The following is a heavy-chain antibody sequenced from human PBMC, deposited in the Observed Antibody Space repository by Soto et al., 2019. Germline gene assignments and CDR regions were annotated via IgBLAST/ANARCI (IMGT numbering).Heavy chain of an antibody. CDR1: GYRFTSYW. CDR3: ARKDKSGYFNWFDP. V-gene: IGHV5-51*01. CDR2: IFPSDSDT. D-gene: IGHD3-22*01. J-gene: IGHJ5*02. Sequence: GESLKISCRTSGYRFTSYWIAWVRRMPGKGLEWMGIIFPSDSDTRYSPSFQGQVTISADRSTSTVFLQWASLKASDTAVYFCARKDKSGYFNWFDPWGQGTLVTVSS.